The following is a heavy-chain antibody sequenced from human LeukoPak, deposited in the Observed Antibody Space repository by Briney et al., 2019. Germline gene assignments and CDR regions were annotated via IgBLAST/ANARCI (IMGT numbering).Heavy chain of an antibody. CDR2: ISAYNGNT. J-gene: IGHJ4*02. V-gene: IGHV1-18*01. Sequence: ASVKVSCKASGYTFTSYGISWVRQAPGQGLEWMGWISAYNGNTNYAQKLQGRVTMTTDTSTSTAYMELRSLRSDDTAVYFRARSPSAYYDFWSGYSPFDYWGQGTLVTVSS. CDR1: GYTFTSYG. D-gene: IGHD3-3*01. CDR3: ARSPSAYYDFWSGYSPFDY.